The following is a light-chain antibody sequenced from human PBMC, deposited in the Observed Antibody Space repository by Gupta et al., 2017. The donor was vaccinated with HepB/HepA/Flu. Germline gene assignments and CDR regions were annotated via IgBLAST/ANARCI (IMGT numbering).Light chain of an antibody. Sequence: QSALTQPASVSGSPGQSLTLSCAGSSSDVGAYYLVSWYQQHPGKAPKLLIYEVSKRPSGVSYRISGSKSGNTASLTISGLHAEDEADYYCYSYAGSSSYVFGTGTKVTVL. V-gene: IGLV2-23*02. CDR1: SSDVGAYYL. CDR2: EVS. CDR3: YSYAGSSSYV. J-gene: IGLJ1*01.